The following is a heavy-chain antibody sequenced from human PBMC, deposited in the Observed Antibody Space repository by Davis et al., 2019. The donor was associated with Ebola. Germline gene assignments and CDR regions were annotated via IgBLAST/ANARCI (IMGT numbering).Heavy chain of an antibody. D-gene: IGHD1-14*01. J-gene: IGHJ4*02. CDR3: ARATGGDY. V-gene: IGHV4-4*02. Sequence: MPSETLSLTCTVSGGSISSSNWWSWVRQPPGKGLEWIGEIYHSGSTNYNPSLKSRVTISVDTSKNQFSLKLSSVTAADTAVYYCARATGGDYWGQGTLVTVSS. CDR2: IYHSGST. CDR1: GGSISSSNW.